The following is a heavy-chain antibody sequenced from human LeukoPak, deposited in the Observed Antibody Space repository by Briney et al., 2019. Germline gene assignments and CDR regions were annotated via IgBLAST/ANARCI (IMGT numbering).Heavy chain of an antibody. CDR3: ARDMNWFDP. Sequence: ASVKVSCKASGYTFATYGISWVRQAPGQGLEWMGWISAYNANTNYAQNLQGRVTMTTDTSTSTAYMELRRLRSDDTAVYYCARDMNWFDPWGQGTLVTVSS. CDR1: GYTFATYG. CDR2: ISAYNANT. V-gene: IGHV1-18*01. J-gene: IGHJ5*02.